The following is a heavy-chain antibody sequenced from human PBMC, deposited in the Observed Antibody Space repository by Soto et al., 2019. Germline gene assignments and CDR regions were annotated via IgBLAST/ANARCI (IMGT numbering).Heavy chain of an antibody. D-gene: IGHD3-22*01. V-gene: IGHV1-69*12. J-gene: IGHJ6*02. CDR3: ARTYHYDCAGKTCCYYGMDV. CDR1: GGTFDNYA. Sequence: QVQLVQSGAEVKKPGSSVKVSCKASGGTFDNYAITWVRQAPGQGLEWMGGIIPMLDSANYAEKFQDRVTITAEETTSIADMEVSSPRYEDTAMYYCARTYHYDCAGKTCCYYGMDVWGQGTTVTVSS. CDR2: IIPMLDSA.